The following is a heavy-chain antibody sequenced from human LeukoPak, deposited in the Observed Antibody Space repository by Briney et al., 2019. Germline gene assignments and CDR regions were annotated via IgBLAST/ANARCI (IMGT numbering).Heavy chain of an antibody. Sequence: GGSLRLSCAASGFTFSSYAMHWVRQAPGKGLEWVAVISYDGSNKYYADSVKGRFTISRDNSKNTLYLQMNSLRAEDTAVYYCARDRYYEKLLWFGEPSGFDPWGQGTLVTVSS. V-gene: IGHV3-30*04. J-gene: IGHJ5*02. CDR1: GFTFSSYA. D-gene: IGHD3-10*01. CDR3: ARDRYYEKLLWFGEPSGFDP. CDR2: ISYDGSNK.